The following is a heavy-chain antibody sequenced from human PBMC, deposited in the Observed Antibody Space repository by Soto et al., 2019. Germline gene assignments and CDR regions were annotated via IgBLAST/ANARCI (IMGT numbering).Heavy chain of an antibody. CDR3: PRGQVHGYSSSWYGGYYYYRMDV. D-gene: IGHD6-13*01. Sequence: SETLSLTCAVYGVSFSGYYWSWIRQPPGKGLEWIGEINHIGSTNYNPSHNNRATISADTTKHQISMKLSSVTAADTAANYYPRGQVHGYSSSWYGGYYYYRMDVWGQGTTVTVSS. V-gene: IGHV4-34*01. CDR1: GVSFSGYY. CDR2: INHIGST. J-gene: IGHJ6*02.